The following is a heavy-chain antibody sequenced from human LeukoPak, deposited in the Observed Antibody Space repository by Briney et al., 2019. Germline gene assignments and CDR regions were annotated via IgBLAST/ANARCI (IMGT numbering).Heavy chain of an antibody. CDR1: GGSFSGYY. CDR3: ARGRGGYCSGGSCYSGYYYYYGMDV. J-gene: IGHJ6*04. CDR2: INHSGST. Sequence: SETLSLTCAVYGGSFSGYYWSWIRQPPGKGLEWIGEINHSGSTNYNPSLKSRVTISVDTSKNQCSLKLSSVTAADTAVYYCARGRGGYCSGGSCYSGYYYYYGMDVWGKGTTVTVSS. D-gene: IGHD2-15*01. V-gene: IGHV4-34*01.